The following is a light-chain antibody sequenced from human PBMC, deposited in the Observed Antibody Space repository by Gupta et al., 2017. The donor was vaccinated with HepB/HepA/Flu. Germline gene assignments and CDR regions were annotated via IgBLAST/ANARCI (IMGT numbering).Light chain of an antibody. CDR3: QQEDNSPCT. CDR2: AAS. V-gene: IGKV1D-16*01. CDR1: QDVARW. Sequence: DIQMTQSPSSLSASVGDRVNITCRASQDVARWLAWYHQKPGKAPKSLIYAASIVKSGVPSRFSGSGSGTXFTLTIXSLQPEEYGTYYCQQEDNSPCTFGXGTMLDIK. J-gene: IGKJ2*02.